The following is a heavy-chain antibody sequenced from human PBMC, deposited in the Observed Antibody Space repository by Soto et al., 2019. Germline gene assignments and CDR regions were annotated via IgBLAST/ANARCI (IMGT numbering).Heavy chain of an antibody. J-gene: IGHJ6*02. CDR2: ISGSGGST. CDR3: SKGNSHYYYYGMDV. V-gene: IGHV3-23*01. D-gene: IGHD4-4*01. Sequence: GGSLRLSCAASGFTFSSYAMSWVRQAPGKGLEWVSAISGSGGSTYYADSVKGRFTISRDNSKNTLYLQMDSLRVEDTAVHYCSKGNSHYYYYGMDVWAQGNTVTVSS. CDR1: GFTFSSYA.